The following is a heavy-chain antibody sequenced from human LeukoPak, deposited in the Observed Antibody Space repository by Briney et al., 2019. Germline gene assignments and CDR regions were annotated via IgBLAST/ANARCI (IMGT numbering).Heavy chain of an antibody. CDR2: ISWNSGSI. Sequence: GGSLRLSCAASGFTFDDYAMHWVRQAPGKGLEWVSGISWNSGSIGYADSVKGRFTISRDNAKNSLYLQMNSLRAEDTALYYCAKDTNPYSGSYYFDYWGQGTLVTVSS. CDR1: GFTFDDYA. D-gene: IGHD1-26*01. CDR3: AKDTNPYSGSYYFDY. V-gene: IGHV3-9*01. J-gene: IGHJ4*02.